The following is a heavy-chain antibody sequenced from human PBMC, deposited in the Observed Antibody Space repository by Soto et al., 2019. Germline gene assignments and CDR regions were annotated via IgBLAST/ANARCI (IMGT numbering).Heavy chain of an antibody. D-gene: IGHD4-17*01. CDR2: IYESGNS. Sequence: SETLSLTCGVSGDSISSGGSSWNWIRQPPGRGMEWIGYIYESGNSYYNPSLRSRATISVDRSKNQFSLKLTSVTAADTAVYYCARAMTTVTTIDYWGQGTVVTVS. CDR3: ARAMTTVTTIDY. J-gene: IGHJ4*02. CDR1: GDSISSGGSS. V-gene: IGHV4-30-2*01.